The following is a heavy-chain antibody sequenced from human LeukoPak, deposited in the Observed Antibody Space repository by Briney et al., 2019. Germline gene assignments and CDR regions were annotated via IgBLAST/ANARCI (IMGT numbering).Heavy chain of an antibody. CDR1: GGSFSGYY. CDR3: AREVTMVRGVIREVYFDY. CDR2: INHSGST. J-gene: IGHJ4*02. V-gene: IGHV4-34*01. D-gene: IGHD3-10*01. Sequence: SETLSLTCAVYGGSFSGYYWGWVRQPPGKGLEWLGEINHSGSTNYNPSLKSRVTISVDTSKKQFSLKLSSVTAADTAVYYCAREVTMVRGVIREVYFDYWGQGTLVTVSS.